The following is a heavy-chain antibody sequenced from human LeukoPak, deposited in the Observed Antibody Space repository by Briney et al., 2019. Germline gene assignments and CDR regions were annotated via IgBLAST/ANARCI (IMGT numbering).Heavy chain of an antibody. Sequence: SGPTLVKPTQTLTLTCTFSGFSLSTSGVGVGWIRQPPGKALEWLALIYWDDDKRYSPSLKSRLTITKDTPKKQVVLTMTNMDPVDTATYYCAQSSRYYYDSREYFLPFDFWGQGTLVTVSS. CDR1: GFSLSTSGVG. CDR2: IYWDDDK. J-gene: IGHJ4*02. D-gene: IGHD3-22*01. V-gene: IGHV2-5*02. CDR3: AQSSRYYYDSREYFLPFDF.